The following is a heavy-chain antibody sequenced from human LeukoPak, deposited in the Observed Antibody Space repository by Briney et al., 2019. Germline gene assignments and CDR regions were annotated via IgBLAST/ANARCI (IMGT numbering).Heavy chain of an antibody. Sequence: GGSLRLSCAASGFTFSSYEMNWVRQAPGKGLEWVSYISGSGSTIYYADSVKGRFTISRDNAKNSLYLQMNSLRVEDTAVYYCARGFRVFAYWGQGTLVTVSS. V-gene: IGHV3-48*03. CDR2: ISGSGSTI. J-gene: IGHJ4*02. D-gene: IGHD2-21*01. CDR1: GFTFSSYE. CDR3: ARGFRVFAY.